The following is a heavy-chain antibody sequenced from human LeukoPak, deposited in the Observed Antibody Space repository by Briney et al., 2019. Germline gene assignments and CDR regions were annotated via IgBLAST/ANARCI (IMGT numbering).Heavy chain of an antibody. CDR1: GYTFTSYG. CDR3: TRDIRTLDYYDSQSPCYFDY. D-gene: IGHD3-22*01. Sequence: ASVKVSCKASGYTFTSYGISWVRQAPGQGLEWMGWISAYNGNTNYAQKLQGRVTMTTDTSTSTAYMELRSLRSDDTAMYYCTRDIRTLDYYDSQSPCYFDYWGQGTLVTVSS. V-gene: IGHV1-18*01. CDR2: ISAYNGNT. J-gene: IGHJ4*02.